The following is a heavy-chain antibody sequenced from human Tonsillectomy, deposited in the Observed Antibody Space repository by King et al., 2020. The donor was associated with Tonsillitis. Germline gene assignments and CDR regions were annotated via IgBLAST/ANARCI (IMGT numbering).Heavy chain of an antibody. V-gene: IGHV5-51*01. Sequence: QLVQSGAEVKKPGESLKISCKGSGYSFSDHWIAWVRQMPGKGLEWMGIIFPEDSDTRYRPSLQGQVTISVDTSISTAYLQWSSLKTSDTAIYYCARAAPGTDEFFHHGGQGTQVTVSS. D-gene: IGHD6-13*01. CDR2: IFPEDSDT. CDR1: GYSFSDHW. J-gene: IGHJ1*01. CDR3: ARAAPGTDEFFHH.